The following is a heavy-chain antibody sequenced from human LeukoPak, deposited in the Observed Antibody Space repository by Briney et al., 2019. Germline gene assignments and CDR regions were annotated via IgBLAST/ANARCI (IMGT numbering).Heavy chain of an antibody. CDR1: GGSISSGSYY. CDR2: IYYSGSA. D-gene: IGHD3-10*01. V-gene: IGHV4-61*01. J-gene: IGHJ4*02. CDR3: ARDNPYGSGTDY. Sequence: PSQTLSLTCTVSGGSISSGSYYWSWIRQPPGKGLEWIGYIYYSGSANYNPSLKSRVTISVDTSKKQFSLKVNSVTAADTAVYYCARDNPYGSGTDYWGQGTLVTVSS.